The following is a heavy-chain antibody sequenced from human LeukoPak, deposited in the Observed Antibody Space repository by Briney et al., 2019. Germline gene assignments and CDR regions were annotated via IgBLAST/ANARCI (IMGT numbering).Heavy chain of an antibody. CDR2: INPSGGST. V-gene: IGHV1-46*01. Sequence: GASVKVSCKASGYTFTNYFMHWVRQAPGQGLEWMTIINPSGGSTSYAQKFQGRVTMTRDTSTSTVYMELSSLRSEDTAVYYCASSVGYYYYYMDVWGKGTTVTVSS. D-gene: IGHD4-23*01. CDR1: GYTFTNYF. CDR3: ASSVGYYYYYMDV. J-gene: IGHJ6*03.